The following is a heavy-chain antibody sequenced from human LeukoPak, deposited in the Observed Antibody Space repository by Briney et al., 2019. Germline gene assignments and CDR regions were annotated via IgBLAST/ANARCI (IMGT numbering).Heavy chain of an antibody. V-gene: IGHV3-74*01. D-gene: IGHD1-26*01. CDR1: GFTLSGYW. CDR2: INSDGSTT. J-gene: IGHJ6*03. Sequence: GGSLRLSCAASGFTLSGYWMHWVRQAPGTGLVWVSVINSDGSTTRYADSVRGRFTISRDNAKSSLYLQMNSLRAEDTAVYYCARDPYSGSYGADYYYYMDVWGKGTTVTISS. CDR3: ARDPYSGSYGADYYYYMDV.